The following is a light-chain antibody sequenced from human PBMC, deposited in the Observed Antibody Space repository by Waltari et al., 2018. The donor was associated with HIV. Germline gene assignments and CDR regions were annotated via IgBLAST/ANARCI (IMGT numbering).Light chain of an antibody. V-gene: IGLV1-44*01. CDR3: AVWDDRLNGV. Sequence: QSVLTQPPSASGTPGQRVIISCSGSVSNIAINSVNWYQHFTGMAPKLLIYSNTQRPSGVPDRFSASKSGTSASLAINGLQSDDEADYYCAVWDDRLNGVFGGGTKLTVL. CDR2: SNT. CDR1: VSNIAINS. J-gene: IGLJ3*02.